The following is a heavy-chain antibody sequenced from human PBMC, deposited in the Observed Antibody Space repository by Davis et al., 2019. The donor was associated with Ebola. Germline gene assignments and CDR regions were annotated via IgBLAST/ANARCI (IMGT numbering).Heavy chain of an antibody. CDR2: IYYSGST. CDR3: ARYGSWYFQWFDP. J-gene: IGHJ5*02. CDR1: GGSISSYY. D-gene: IGHD6-13*01. Sequence: PSETLSLTCTVSGGSISSYYWSWIRQPPGKGLEWIGYIYYSGSTNYNPSLKSRVTISVDTSKNQFSLKLSSVTAADTAVYYCARYGSWYFQWFDPWGQGTLVTVSS. V-gene: IGHV4-59*01.